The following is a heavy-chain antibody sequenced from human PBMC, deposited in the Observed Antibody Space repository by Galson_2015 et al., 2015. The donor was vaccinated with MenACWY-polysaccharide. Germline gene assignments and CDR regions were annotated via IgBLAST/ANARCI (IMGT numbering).Heavy chain of an antibody. CDR3: AREGSRIVFHAFDI. CDR2: IPYDGSNK. CDR1: GTRVRNSG. J-gene: IGHJ3*02. V-gene: IGHV3-33*01. Sequence: SLRLSCAASGTRVRNSGMHWVRPAPGRGLGWGAVIPYDGSNKVSADSVQGRFHIYRDNSKHTVLLEMNTLGVEDTAVYYCAREGSRIVFHAFDIWGQGTMVTVSS. D-gene: IGHD2-2*01.